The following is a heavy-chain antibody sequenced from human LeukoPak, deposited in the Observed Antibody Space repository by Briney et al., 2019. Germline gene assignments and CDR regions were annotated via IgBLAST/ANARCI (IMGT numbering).Heavy chain of an antibody. Sequence: GASVKVSCKASGHTFTAYYMFWVRQAPGQGLEWMGWINPNSGGTNYAPKFQGRVTMTRDTSISTAYMELSRLRSDDTAVYYCAVETDTAMAMGVYFDYWGQGTLVTVSS. CDR3: AVETDTAMAMGVYFDY. D-gene: IGHD5-18*01. CDR2: INPNSGGT. CDR1: GHTFTAYY. J-gene: IGHJ4*02. V-gene: IGHV1-2*02.